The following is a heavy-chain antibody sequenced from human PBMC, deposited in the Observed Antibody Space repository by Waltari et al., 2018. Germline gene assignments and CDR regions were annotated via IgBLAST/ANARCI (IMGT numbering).Heavy chain of an antibody. D-gene: IGHD2-2*01. J-gene: IGHJ4*02. CDR1: GFPFENFW. CDR2: IDNYGRST. CDR3: ALDLGGYAGS. Sequence: EVQLVESGGGLVQPGGSLRLSCAASGFPFENFWMHWVRQVPGKGLVWVYRIDNYGRSTPYAEPVRGRLTISRANAKNTLYLQMNGLTVADTALYYCALDLGGYAGSWGQGTMVTVSS. V-gene: IGHV3-74*03.